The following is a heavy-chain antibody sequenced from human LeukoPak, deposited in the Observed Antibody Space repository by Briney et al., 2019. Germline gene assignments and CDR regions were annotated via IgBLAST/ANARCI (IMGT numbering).Heavy chain of an antibody. D-gene: IGHD3-16*02. CDR1: GFTFSNYW. V-gene: IGHV3-7*01. CDR3: ARNYDFVWGSHRPTYYFDY. Sequence: GGSLRLSCVTSGFTFSNYWMTWVRQAPGKGLEWVANIKQDGREIDYVDSVKGRFTISRDNAKNSLYLQMNSLTAEDTAVYYCARNYDFVWGSHRPTYYFDYWGQGTLVTVSS. CDR2: IKQDGREI. J-gene: IGHJ4*02.